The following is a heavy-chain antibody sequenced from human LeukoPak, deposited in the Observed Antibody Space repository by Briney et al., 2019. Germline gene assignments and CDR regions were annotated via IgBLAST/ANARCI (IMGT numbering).Heavy chain of an antibody. J-gene: IGHJ5*02. CDR2: ISGSGTI. V-gene: IGHV4-4*07. CDR3: ARDSGTTGEVKFDP. Sequence: SETLSLTCAVSGGSINSYWSWIRQPAGKGLEWIGRISGSGTITYNPALQSRLSISIDTSKNQFSLKLMSVTAADTAVYYCARDSGTTGEVKFDPWGQGTLVTVSS. D-gene: IGHD3-10*01. CDR1: GGSINSY.